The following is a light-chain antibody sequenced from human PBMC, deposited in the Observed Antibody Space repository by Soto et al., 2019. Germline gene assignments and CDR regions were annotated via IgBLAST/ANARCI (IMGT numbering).Light chain of an antibody. CDR2: AAS. Sequence: DIQMTQSPSSLSAVVGDRVTITCRTSQSIRSYLNWYQQKSGKAPKLLISAASNLKSGVPYRFSGSGYGTDFTLTISSLQPEDVATYYCQHRHSTPRITFGQGTRLEIK. CDR1: QSIRSY. J-gene: IGKJ5*01. V-gene: IGKV1-39*01. CDR3: QHRHSTPRIT.